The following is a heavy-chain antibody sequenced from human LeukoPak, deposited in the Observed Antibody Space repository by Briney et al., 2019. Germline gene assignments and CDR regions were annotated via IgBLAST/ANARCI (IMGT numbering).Heavy chain of an antibody. CDR3: ARDPSPVYYASGSSKYYYYGMDV. J-gene: IGHJ6*02. CDR1: GFTVSSNY. Sequence: GGSLRLSCAASGFTVSSNYMNCVRQAPGKGLEWVSLISSGGTTYYTDSVNGRFTISRDNSKSTLYLQMNSLRAEDTAVYYCARDPSPVYYASGSSKYYYYGMDVWGPGTTVTVSS. V-gene: IGHV3-66*01. CDR2: ISSGGTT. D-gene: IGHD3-10*01.